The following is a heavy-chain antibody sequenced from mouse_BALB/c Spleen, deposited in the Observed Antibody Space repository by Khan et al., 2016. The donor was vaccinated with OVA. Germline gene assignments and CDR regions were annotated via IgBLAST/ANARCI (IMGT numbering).Heavy chain of an antibody. CDR3: VNHGSSSAWFTY. D-gene: IGHD1-1*01. V-gene: IGHV1-7*01. CDR2: INPTTDYT. Sequence: VQLQQSGAELAKPGASVKMSCKASGYTFTSYWMHWVKQRPGQGLEWIGYINPTTDYTEYNQILKDKATLTADKSSSTAYMQLSSLTSEDSAVYYCVNHGSSSAWFTYWGQGTLGTVSA. J-gene: IGHJ3*01. CDR1: GYTFTSYW.